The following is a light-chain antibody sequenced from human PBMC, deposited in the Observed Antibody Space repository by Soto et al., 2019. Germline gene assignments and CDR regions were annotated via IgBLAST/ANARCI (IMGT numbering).Light chain of an antibody. CDR1: QSVSSSY. CDR2: GAS. CDR3: QQYGSSPLT. V-gene: IGKV3-20*01. Sequence: EIVLTQSVGTLSLSPGERATLSCEASQSVSSSYLAWYQQKPGQAPRLLIYGASSRATGIPDRVSGSGSGTDVTLTISRLEPEDFAVYYCQQYGSSPLTFGGGTKVDIK. J-gene: IGKJ4*01.